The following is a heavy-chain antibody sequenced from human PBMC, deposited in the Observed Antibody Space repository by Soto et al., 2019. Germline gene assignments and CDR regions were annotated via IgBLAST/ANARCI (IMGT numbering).Heavy chain of an antibody. Sequence: PSQTPSLTCAISGASASIKGAAWNCIRLSPSIGLEWLGRTYYTSRWYNDYAVSVISRITINPDTSRNQFSLQLKSVTPEDTAVYYCARDRSPGSTSWYDFWVRGTLVTVSS. CDR2: TYYTSRWYN. D-gene: IGHD2-2*01. V-gene: IGHV6-1*01. CDR1: GASASIKGAA. J-gene: IGHJ5*01. CDR3: ARDRSPGSTSWYDF.